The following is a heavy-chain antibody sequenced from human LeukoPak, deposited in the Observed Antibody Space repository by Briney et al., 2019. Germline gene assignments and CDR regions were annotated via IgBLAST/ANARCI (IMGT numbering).Heavy chain of an antibody. CDR3: ARPMPEVFWFDP. Sequence: PSETLSLTCTVSGGSISSSSYYWGWIRQPPGKGLEWIGSIYYSGSTYYNPSLKSRVTISVDTSKNQFSLKLSSVTAADTAVYYCARPMPEVFWFDPWGQGTLVTVSS. CDR1: GGSISSSSYY. D-gene: IGHD2-2*01. J-gene: IGHJ5*02. CDR2: IYYSGST. V-gene: IGHV4-39*01.